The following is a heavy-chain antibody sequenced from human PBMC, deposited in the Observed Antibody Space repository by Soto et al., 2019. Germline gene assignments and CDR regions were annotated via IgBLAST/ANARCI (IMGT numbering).Heavy chain of an antibody. CDR2: IYYSGST. CDR1: GGSIISYY. D-gene: IGHD4-17*01. J-gene: IGHJ4*02. V-gene: IGHV4-59*01. Sequence: QVQLQESGPGLVKPSETLSLTCTVSGGSIISYYWSWIRQPPGKGLEWIGYIYYSGSTNYNPSLKSRVTISVDTSKNQFSLKLSSVTAADTAVYYGARDLRLDYWGQGTLVTVSS. CDR3: ARDLRLDY.